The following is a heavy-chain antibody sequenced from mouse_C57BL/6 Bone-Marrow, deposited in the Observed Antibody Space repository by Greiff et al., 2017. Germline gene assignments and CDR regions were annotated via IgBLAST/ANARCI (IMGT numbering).Heavy chain of an antibody. CDR3: ARDGYYYFDY. Sequence: EVKLQESGPVLVKPGASVKMSCKASGYTFTDYYMNWVKQSHGKSLEWIGVINPYNGGTSYNQKFKGKATLTVDKSSSTAYMELNSLTSEDSAVYYCARDGYYYFDYWGQSTTLTVSS. J-gene: IGHJ2*01. V-gene: IGHV1-19*01. CDR1: GYTFTDYY. CDR2: INPYNGGT. D-gene: IGHD2-3*01.